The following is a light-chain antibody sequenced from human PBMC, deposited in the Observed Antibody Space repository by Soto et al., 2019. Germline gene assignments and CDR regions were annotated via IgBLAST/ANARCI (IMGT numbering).Light chain of an antibody. CDR2: AAS. V-gene: IGKV1-39*01. Sequence: EIQMTQSPSSLSASVGDRVTITCRESHSISNSLNWYQQKAGRAPKVLIYAASNLQSGVPSRFSGSGSGTDFTLTISRLEPEDFAVYYCQQYGSSGTFGQGTNVAI. J-gene: IGKJ1*01. CDR1: HSISNS. CDR3: QQYGSSGT.